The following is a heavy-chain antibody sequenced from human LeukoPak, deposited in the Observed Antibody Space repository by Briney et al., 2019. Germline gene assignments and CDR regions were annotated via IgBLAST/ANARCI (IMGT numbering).Heavy chain of an antibody. Sequence: GGSLRLSCAASGFTFSSYAMSWVRQAPGKGLEWVAVIWYDGSNKYYGDSVKGRFTISRDNSKNTLYLQMNSLRAEDTAVYYCARGIYGSGSFEIDYWGQGTLVTVSS. CDR3: ARGIYGSGSFEIDY. D-gene: IGHD3-10*01. V-gene: IGHV3-33*08. J-gene: IGHJ4*02. CDR2: IWYDGSNK. CDR1: GFTFSSYA.